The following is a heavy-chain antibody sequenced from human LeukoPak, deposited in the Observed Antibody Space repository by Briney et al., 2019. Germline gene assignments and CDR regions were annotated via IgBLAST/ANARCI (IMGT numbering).Heavy chain of an antibody. CDR1: GFTFSTYW. V-gene: IGHV3-30*18. J-gene: IGHJ4*02. CDR2: ISYDGSNK. CDR3: AKTMGAIDHDY. D-gene: IGHD1-26*01. Sequence: GGSLRLSCAASGFTFSTYWMSWVRQAPGKGLEWVAVISYDGSNKYYADSVKGRFTISRDNSKNTLYLQMNSLRAEDTAVYYCAKTMGAIDHDYWGQGTLVTVSS.